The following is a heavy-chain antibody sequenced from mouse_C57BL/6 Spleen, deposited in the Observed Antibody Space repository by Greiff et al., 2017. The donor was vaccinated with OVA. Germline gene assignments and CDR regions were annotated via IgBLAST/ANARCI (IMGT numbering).Heavy chain of an antibody. J-gene: IGHJ1*03. CDR3: ERFEGNYWYFDV. V-gene: IGHV1-58*01. CDR1: GYTFTSYG. CDR2: IYIGNGYT. D-gene: IGHD2-1*01. Sequence: EVQGVESGAELVRPGSSVQMSCKTSGYTFTSYGINWVKQRPGQGLEWIGYIYIGNGYTEYNEKFKGKATLTSDTSSSTAYMQLSSLTSEDSAIYFCERFEGNYWYFDVWGTGTTVTVSS.